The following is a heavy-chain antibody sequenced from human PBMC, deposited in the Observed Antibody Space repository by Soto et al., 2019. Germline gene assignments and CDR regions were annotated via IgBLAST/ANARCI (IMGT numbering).Heavy chain of an antibody. Sequence: LSLTCTVSGGSISSSSYYWGWIRQPPGKGLEWIGSIYYSGSTYYNPSLKSRVTISVDTSKNQFSLKLSSVTAADTAVYYCARGGGPSTDVSFDPWGQGTLVTVSS. CDR3: ARGGGPSTDVSFDP. CDR2: IYYSGST. J-gene: IGHJ5*02. CDR1: GGSISSSSYY. D-gene: IGHD3-16*01. V-gene: IGHV4-39*01.